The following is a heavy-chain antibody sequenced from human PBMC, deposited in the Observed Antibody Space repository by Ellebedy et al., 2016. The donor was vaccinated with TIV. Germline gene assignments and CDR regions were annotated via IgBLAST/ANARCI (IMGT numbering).Heavy chain of an antibody. V-gene: IGHV3-64*01. D-gene: IGHD4-11*01. J-gene: IGHJ4*02. CDR3: ARARLPKYYFDY. Sequence: PGGSLRLSCAASGFTFSNYAMHWVRQAPGKGLEYVSGISSNGGSIYYANSVKGRFTVSRDNSKNTLYLQMGSLRTEDMAVYYCARARLPKYYFDYWGQGTLVTVSS. CDR1: GFTFSNYA. CDR2: ISSNGGSI.